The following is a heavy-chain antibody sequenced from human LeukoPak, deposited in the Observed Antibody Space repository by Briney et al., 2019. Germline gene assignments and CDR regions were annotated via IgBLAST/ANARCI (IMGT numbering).Heavy chain of an antibody. CDR1: GGSFSGYY. D-gene: IGHD3-22*01. CDR2: INHSGST. V-gene: IGHV4-34*01. Sequence: SKTLSLTCAVYGGSFSGYYWSWIRQPPGKGLEWIGEINHSGSTNYNPSLKSRVTISVDTSKNQFSLKLSSVTAADTAVYYCARGKYYDSSGYYSGRYDYWGQGTLVTVSS. J-gene: IGHJ4*02. CDR3: ARGKYYDSSGYYSGRYDY.